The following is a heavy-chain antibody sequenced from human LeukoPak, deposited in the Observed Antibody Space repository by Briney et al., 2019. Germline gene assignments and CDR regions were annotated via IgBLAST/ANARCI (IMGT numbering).Heavy chain of an antibody. J-gene: IGHJ4*02. CDR3: ARQGTYYDILTGYWKERDY. CDR1: GSRFTSYW. CDR2: IYPGDSDT. V-gene: IGHV5-51*01. D-gene: IGHD3-9*01. Sequence: GESLQISCQGSGSRFTSYWIGWVRQLPGKGLEWMGIIYPGDSDTRYSPSFQGQVTISADKSISTAYLQWSSLKASDTAMYYCARQGTYYDILTGYWKERDYWGQGTLVTVSS.